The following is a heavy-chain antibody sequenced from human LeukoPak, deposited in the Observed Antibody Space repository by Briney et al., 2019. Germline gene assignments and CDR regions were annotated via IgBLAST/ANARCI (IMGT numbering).Heavy chain of an antibody. CDR2: ISYDGINK. Sequence: PGGSLRLSCAASGFTFSIYDMHWVRQAPGKGLEWVAVISYDGINKYYADSVTGRFSISRDNSNNTLYLHMNSLRAEDTAVYYCARDGKSRHSGGFAPWGQGTLVTVSS. J-gene: IGHJ5*02. CDR3: ARDGKSRHSGGFAP. CDR1: GFTFSIYD. V-gene: IGHV3-30-3*01. D-gene: IGHD5-12*01.